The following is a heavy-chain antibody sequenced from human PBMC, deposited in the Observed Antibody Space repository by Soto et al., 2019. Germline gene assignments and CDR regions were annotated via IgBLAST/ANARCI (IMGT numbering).Heavy chain of an antibody. V-gene: IGHV1-69*10. CDR3: AGSRFLDD. D-gene: IGHD3-3*01. J-gene: IGHJ4*02. CDR1: GDTFSRYA. Sequence: SVKVSCKASGDTFSRYAISWVRQAPGQGLEWMGAIIPQHGKLANYAQKFQGRVTIIADTSTNTAYLELSSLRSEETAVYYCAGSRFLDDWGQETAFTVSS. CDR2: IIPQHGKLA.